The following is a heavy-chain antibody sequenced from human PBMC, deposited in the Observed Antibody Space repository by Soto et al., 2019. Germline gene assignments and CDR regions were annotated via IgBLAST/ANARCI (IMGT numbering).Heavy chain of an antibody. CDR3: AGREFASSSFHYYYYAVDV. V-gene: IGHV4-34*01. CDR2: INHSGST. J-gene: IGHJ6*02. CDR1: GGSFSDYF. Sequence: SETLSLTCAVYGGSFSDYFWTWIRQPPGKGLEWIGEINHSGSTNFNPSLKSRVAISADTSRNQFSLRVTSVTAADTAVYYCAGREFASSSFHYYYYAVDVWGQGTAVTVSS. D-gene: IGHD6-6*01.